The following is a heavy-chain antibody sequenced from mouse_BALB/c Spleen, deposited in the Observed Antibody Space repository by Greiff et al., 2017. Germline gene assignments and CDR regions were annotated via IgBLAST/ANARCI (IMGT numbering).Heavy chain of an antibody. CDR2: ISYDGSN. CDR3: AREYYGSFFDY. D-gene: IGHD1-1*01. J-gene: IGHJ2*01. V-gene: IGHV3-6*02. Sequence: EVQLVESGPGLVKPSQSLSLTCSVTGYSITSGYYWNWIRQFPGNKLEWMGYISYDGSNNYNPSLKNRISITRDTSKNQFFLRLNSVTTEDTATYYCAREYYGSFFDYWGQGTTLTVSS. CDR1: GYSITSGYY.